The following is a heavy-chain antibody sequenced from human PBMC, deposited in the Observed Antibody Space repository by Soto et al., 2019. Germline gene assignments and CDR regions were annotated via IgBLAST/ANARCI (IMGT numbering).Heavy chain of an antibody. V-gene: IGHV3-30-3*01. D-gene: IGHD3-3*01. J-gene: IGHJ4*02. CDR1: GFNFSSYA. CDR2: ISYDGSNK. Sequence: GGSQRLSYAASGFNFSSYAMHWVRHAPGKGLEWVAVISYDGSNKYYADSVKGRFTISRDNSKNTLYLQMNSLRAEDTAVYYCARDSAQEWLFIFDYWGQGTLVTVSS. CDR3: ARDSAQEWLFIFDY.